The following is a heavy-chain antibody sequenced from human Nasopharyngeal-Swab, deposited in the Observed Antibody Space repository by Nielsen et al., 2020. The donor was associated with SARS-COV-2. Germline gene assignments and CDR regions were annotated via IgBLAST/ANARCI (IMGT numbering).Heavy chain of an antibody. V-gene: IGHV1-69*13. CDR1: GGTFSSYA. D-gene: IGHD4-17*01. J-gene: IGHJ6*03. CDR3: ARLPYGDYEVGSSYYYSMDV. Sequence: SVKVSCKASGGTFSSYAISWVRQAPGQGLEGMGGIIPIFGTANYAQKFQGRVTITADESTSTAYMELSSLRSEDTAVYYCARLPYGDYEVGSSYYYSMDVWGKGTTVTVSS. CDR2: IIPIFGTA.